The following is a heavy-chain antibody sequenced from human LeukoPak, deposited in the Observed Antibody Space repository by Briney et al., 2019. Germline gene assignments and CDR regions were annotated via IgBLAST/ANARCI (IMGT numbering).Heavy chain of an antibody. J-gene: IGHJ6*02. CDR1: GRSISSYY. V-gene: IGHV4-59*01. CDR3: ARDSIKYSSSWWTLQDYYYYGMDV. D-gene: IGHD6-13*01. Sequence: SETLSLTCTVSGRSISSYYWSWIRQPPGKGLEWIGYIYYSGSTNYNPSLKSRVTISVDTSKNQFSLKLSSVTAADTAVYYCARDSIKYSSSWWTLQDYYYYGMDVWGQGTTVTVSS. CDR2: IYYSGST.